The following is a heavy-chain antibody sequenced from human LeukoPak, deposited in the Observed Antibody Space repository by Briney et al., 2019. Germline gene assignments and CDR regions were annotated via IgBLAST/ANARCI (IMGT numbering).Heavy chain of an antibody. V-gene: IGHV1-69*13. Sequence: ASVKVSCKASGGTFSSYAISWVRQAPGQGLEWMGGIIPIFGTANYAQKFQGRVTITADESTSTAYMELSSLRSEDTAVYYCARGPINPYYYYYYMDVWGKGTTVTVSS. J-gene: IGHJ6*03. CDR1: GGTFSSYA. CDR2: IIPIFGTA. D-gene: IGHD1-14*01. CDR3: ARGPINPYYYYYYMDV.